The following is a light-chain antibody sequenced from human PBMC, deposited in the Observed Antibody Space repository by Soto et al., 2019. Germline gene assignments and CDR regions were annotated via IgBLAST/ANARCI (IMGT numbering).Light chain of an antibody. CDR2: DTS. J-gene: IGLJ2*01. Sequence: QAVVTQEPSLTVSPGGTVTLTCGSSTGAVTSGHYPYWFQQKPGQAPRTPIYDTSNKHSWTPARFSGSLLGGKAALTLSGAQPEDEAEYYCLLSYSGAQVFGGGTKLTVL. CDR3: LLSYSGAQV. V-gene: IGLV7-46*01. CDR1: TGAVTSGHY.